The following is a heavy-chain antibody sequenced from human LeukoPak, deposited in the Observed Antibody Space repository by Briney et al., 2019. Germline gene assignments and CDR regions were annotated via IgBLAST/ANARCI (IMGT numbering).Heavy chain of an antibody. CDR2: INHSGST. D-gene: IGHD6-13*01. V-gene: IGHV4-34*01. J-gene: IGHJ4*02. CDR1: GGSFSGYY. Sequence: PETLSLTCAVYGGSFSGYYWSWIRQPPGKGLEWIGEINHSGSTNYNPSLKSRVTISVDTSKNQFSLKLSSVTAADTAVYYCARVLRKQLVRDYWGQGTLVTVSS. CDR3: ARVLRKQLVRDY.